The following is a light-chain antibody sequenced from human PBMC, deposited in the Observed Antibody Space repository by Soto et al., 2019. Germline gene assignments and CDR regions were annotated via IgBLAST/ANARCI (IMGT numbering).Light chain of an antibody. Sequence: QSALTQPASVSGSPGQSITISFAGSSADVGGYNYVSWYQQPPGKAPKLVIYDVRTRPPVGSNRFSGSKSGNTASLTISGLQAEDEAEYYCNSYTGSSSPYVFGTGTKVTVL. CDR1: SADVGGYNY. V-gene: IGLV2-14*03. J-gene: IGLJ1*01. CDR3: NSYTGSSSPYV. CDR2: DVR.